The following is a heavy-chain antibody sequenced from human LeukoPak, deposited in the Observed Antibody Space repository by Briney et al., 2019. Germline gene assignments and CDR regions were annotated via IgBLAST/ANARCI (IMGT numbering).Heavy chain of an antibody. D-gene: IGHD2/OR15-2a*01. Sequence: ASVKVSCKASGYTFTSYDINWVRQATGQGLEWMGWMNPNSGNTGYAQKFPGRVTMTRSASISTAYMELRSLISEDTAVYYCARGSTFFSYWGQGTLVTVSS. CDR1: GYTFTSYD. J-gene: IGHJ4*02. CDR2: MNPNSGNT. V-gene: IGHV1-8*01. CDR3: ARGSTFFSY.